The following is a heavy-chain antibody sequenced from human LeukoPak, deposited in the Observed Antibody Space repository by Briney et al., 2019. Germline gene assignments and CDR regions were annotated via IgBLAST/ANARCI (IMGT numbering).Heavy chain of an antibody. CDR1: GGSISSYY. V-gene: IGHV4-59*01. J-gene: IGHJ5*02. CDR3: ARSPILSIAAAGDHPGSWFDP. CDR2: IYYSGST. Sequence: SETLSLTRTVSGGSISSYYWSWIRQPPGKGLEWIGYIYYSGSTNYNPSLKSRVTISVDTSKNQFSLKLSSVTAADTAVYYCARSPILSIAAAGDHPGSWFDPWGQGTLVTVSS. D-gene: IGHD6-13*01.